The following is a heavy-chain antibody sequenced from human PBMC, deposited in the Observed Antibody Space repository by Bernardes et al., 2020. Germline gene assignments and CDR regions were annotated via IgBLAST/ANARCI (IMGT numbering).Heavy chain of an antibody. J-gene: IGHJ4*02. CDR1: GYSFTSYW. Sequence: GQPVKGSCKGSGYSFTSYWIGWVRQMPGKGLEWMGIIYPGDSDTRYSPSFQGQVTISADKSISTAYLQWSSLKASDTAMYYCARLAGSELNTGSSLVYFDYWGQGTLVTVSS. D-gene: IGHD3-10*01. CDR2: IYPGDSDT. CDR3: ARLAGSELNTGSSLVYFDY. V-gene: IGHV5-51*01.